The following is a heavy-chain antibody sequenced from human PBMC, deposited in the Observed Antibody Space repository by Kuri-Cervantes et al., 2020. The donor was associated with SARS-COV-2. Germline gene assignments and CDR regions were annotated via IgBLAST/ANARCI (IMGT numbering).Heavy chain of an antibody. V-gene: IGHV1-8*02. CDR1: GGTFSSYA. J-gene: IGHJ6*02. D-gene: IGHD3/OR15-3a*01. Sequence: ASVKVSCKASGGTFSSYAISWVRQAPGQGLEWMGWMNPNSGNTGYAQKFQGRVTMTRDISINTAYMELSSLGSEDTAVYYCARGYVDKYHDFWMDAYYYGVDVWGQGTTVTVSS. CDR2: MNPNSGNT. CDR3: ARGYVDKYHDFWMDAYYYGVDV.